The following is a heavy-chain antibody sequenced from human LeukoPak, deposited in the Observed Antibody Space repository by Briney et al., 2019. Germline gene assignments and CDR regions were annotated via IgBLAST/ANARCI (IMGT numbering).Heavy chain of an antibody. Sequence: SETLSLTCAVYGGSFSGYYWSWIRQPPGKGLEWIGEINHSGSTSYNPSLKSRVTISVDTSKNQFSLKLSSVTAADTAVYYCARRNVVATPYYFDYWGQGTLVTVSS. CDR2: INHSGST. J-gene: IGHJ4*02. D-gene: IGHD2-15*01. CDR3: ARRNVVATPYYFDY. V-gene: IGHV4-34*01. CDR1: GGSFSGYY.